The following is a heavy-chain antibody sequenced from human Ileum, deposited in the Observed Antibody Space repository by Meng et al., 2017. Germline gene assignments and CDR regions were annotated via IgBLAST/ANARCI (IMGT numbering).Heavy chain of an antibody. Sequence: QVQVHQWGAGRLKPSEPLSLTGAVYGGSFSGYYWSWIRQPPGKGLEWIGEINHSGSTNYNPSLKSRVTISVDTSKNQFSLKLSSVTAADTAVYYCARGRYGDSRRGGYFQHWGQGTLVTVSS. J-gene: IGHJ1*01. D-gene: IGHD4-17*01. V-gene: IGHV4-34*01. CDR1: GGSFSGYY. CDR3: ARGRYGDSRRGGYFQH. CDR2: INHSGST.